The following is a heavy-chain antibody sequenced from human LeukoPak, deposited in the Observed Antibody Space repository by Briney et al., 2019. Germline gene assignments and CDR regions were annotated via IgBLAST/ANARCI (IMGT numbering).Heavy chain of an antibody. CDR1: GFTFSSYA. D-gene: IGHD3-3*01. J-gene: IGHJ4*02. V-gene: IGHV3-23*01. Sequence: AGGSLRLSCAASGFTFSSYAMSWVRQAPGKGLEWVSGVSGTGGSTYSADSVKGRLTISRDNSKNTLYLQLNSLRAEDTAVYYCAKKGGITIFGVVPNEYYFDYWGQGTLVTVSS. CDR3: AKKGGITIFGVVPNEYYFDY. CDR2: VSGTGGST.